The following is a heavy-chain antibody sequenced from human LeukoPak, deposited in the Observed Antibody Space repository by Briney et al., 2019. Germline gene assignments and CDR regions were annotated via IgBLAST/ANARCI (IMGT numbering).Heavy chain of an antibody. Sequence: GASVKVSCMASGYTFTSYAMHWVRQAPGQRREWMGWINAGNGNTKYSQKLQGRVTITSDTSASTAYMELSSLRSEDTAEYYCARMRRDCSGWSCYFDYWGQGTLVTVSS. J-gene: IGHJ4*02. CDR1: GYTFTSYA. D-gene: IGHD2-15*01. V-gene: IGHV1-3*01. CDR3: ARMRRDCSGWSCYFDY. CDR2: INAGNGNT.